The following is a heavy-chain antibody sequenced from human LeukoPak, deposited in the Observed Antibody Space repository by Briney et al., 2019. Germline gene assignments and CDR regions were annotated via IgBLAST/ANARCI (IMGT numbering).Heavy chain of an antibody. Sequence: GGSLRLSCAASGFTFSSYSMNWVRQAPGKGLEWVSSISGSSSYIYYADSVKGRFTISRDNAKNSLYLQMNSLRAEDTAVYYCARDSSWGSGIYRFDYWGQGTLVTVSS. CDR3: ARDSSWGSGIYRFDY. D-gene: IGHD3-10*01. CDR2: ISGSSSYI. CDR1: GFTFSSYS. J-gene: IGHJ4*02. V-gene: IGHV3-21*01.